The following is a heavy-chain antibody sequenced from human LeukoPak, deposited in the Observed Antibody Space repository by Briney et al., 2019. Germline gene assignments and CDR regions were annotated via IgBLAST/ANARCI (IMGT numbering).Heavy chain of an antibody. V-gene: IGHV3-23*01. D-gene: IGHD1-26*01. J-gene: IGHJ4*02. CDR3: AKDPQRGSPYYFDY. CDR2: ISGSGGST. CDR1: GFTFTSYA. Sequence: GGSLRLSCAASGFTFTSYAMSWVRPAPGKGLEWVSSISGSGGSTFYVDSVKGRFTISRDNTKNTLYLQMNSLRAEDTALYYCAKDPQRGSPYYFDYWGQGTLVTVSS.